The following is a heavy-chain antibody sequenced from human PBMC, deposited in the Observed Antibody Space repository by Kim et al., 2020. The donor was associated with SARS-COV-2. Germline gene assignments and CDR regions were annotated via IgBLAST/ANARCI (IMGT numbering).Heavy chain of an antibody. V-gene: IGHV3-23*01. Sequence: GGSLRLSCAASGFTFSSYAMSWVRQAPGKGLEWVSAISGSGGSTYYADSVKGRFTISRDNSKNTLYLQMNSLRAEDTAVYYCAKDREGSGSYPYYYYGMDVWGQGTTVTVSS. D-gene: IGHD3-10*01. CDR1: GFTFSSYA. CDR3: AKDREGSGSYPYYYYGMDV. CDR2: ISGSGGST. J-gene: IGHJ6*02.